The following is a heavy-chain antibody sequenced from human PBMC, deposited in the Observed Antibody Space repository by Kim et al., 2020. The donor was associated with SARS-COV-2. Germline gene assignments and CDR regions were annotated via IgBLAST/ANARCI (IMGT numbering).Heavy chain of an antibody. J-gene: IGHJ4*02. CDR3: ARDHEGYFDY. V-gene: IGHV4-31*02. Sequence: GATSYNPSLKSRVTISVDTSKNQFSLKLSSVTAADTAVYYCARDHEGYFDYWGQGTLVTVSS. CDR2: GAT.